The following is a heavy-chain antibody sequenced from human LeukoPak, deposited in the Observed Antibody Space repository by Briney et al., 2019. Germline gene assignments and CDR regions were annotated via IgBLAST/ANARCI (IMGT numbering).Heavy chain of an antibody. J-gene: IGHJ6*03. D-gene: IGHD1-7*01. CDR3: AKDVEGELLPSYMDV. Sequence: GGSLRLSCAASGFTLKAYGMHWVRQAPGKGLEWVAAIWFDGRHKYHADSVKGRFTISRDNSKNTLYLQMNSLGAEDTAVYYCAKDVEGELLPSYMDVWGKGTTVTVSS. V-gene: IGHV3-33*06. CDR2: IWFDGRHK. CDR1: GFTLKAYG.